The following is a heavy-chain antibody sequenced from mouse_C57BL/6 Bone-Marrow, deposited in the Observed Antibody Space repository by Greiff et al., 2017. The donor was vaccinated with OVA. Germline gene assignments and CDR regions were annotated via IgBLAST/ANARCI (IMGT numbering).Heavy chain of an antibody. CDR1: GYAFSSSW. D-gene: IGHD4-1*02. CDR3: QLGPFDY. Sequence: QVQLQQSGPELVKPGASVKISCKASGYAFSSSWMNWVKQRPGKGLEWIGRIYPGDGDTNYNGKFKGKATLTADKSSSTAYMQRSSLTSEDSAVYFGQLGPFDYWGQGTTLTVSS. CDR2: IYPGDGDT. V-gene: IGHV1-82*01. J-gene: IGHJ2*01.